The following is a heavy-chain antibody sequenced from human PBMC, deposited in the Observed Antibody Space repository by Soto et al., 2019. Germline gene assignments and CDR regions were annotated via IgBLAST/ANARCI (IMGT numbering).Heavy chain of an antibody. CDR2: IIPIFGTA. CDR1: GYTFTSYG. CDR3: ARGLGYSYLNWFDP. Sequence: SVKVSCKASGYTFTSYGISWVRQAPGQGLEWMGGIIPIFGTANYAQKFQGRVTITADESTSTAYMELSSLRSEDTAVYYCARGLGYSYLNWFDPWGQGTLVTVSS. J-gene: IGHJ5*02. V-gene: IGHV1-69*13. D-gene: IGHD5-18*01.